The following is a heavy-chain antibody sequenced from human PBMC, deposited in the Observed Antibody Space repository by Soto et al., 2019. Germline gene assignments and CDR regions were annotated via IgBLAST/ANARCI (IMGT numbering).Heavy chain of an antibody. V-gene: IGHV1-69*06. CDR3: ARGLECRGYCLDKPTWFGP. Sequence: GASVKVSCKASGGTFSTYTFCWVRQAPGQGLEWMGRIIPIFGTPYYAQKFQGRVTITADKSTSTVYMELSSLGSDDTAVYFCARGLECRGYCLDKPTWFGPWGQGTLVTVSS. D-gene: IGHD2-15*01. CDR1: GGTFSTYT. J-gene: IGHJ5*02. CDR2: IIPIFGTP.